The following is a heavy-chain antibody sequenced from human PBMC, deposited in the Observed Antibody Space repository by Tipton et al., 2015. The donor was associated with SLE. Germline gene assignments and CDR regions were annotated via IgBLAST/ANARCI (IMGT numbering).Heavy chain of an antibody. CDR3: AKQGDSSGYYSA. J-gene: IGHJ5*02. Sequence: SLRLSCAASGFTFSSYAMHWVRQAPGKGLEWVAVISYDGSNKYYADSVKGRFTISRDNSKNTLYLQMNSLRAEDTAVYYCAKQGDSSGYYSAWGQGTLVTVSS. CDR1: GFTFSSYA. D-gene: IGHD3-22*01. CDR2: ISYDGSNK. V-gene: IGHV3-30*04.